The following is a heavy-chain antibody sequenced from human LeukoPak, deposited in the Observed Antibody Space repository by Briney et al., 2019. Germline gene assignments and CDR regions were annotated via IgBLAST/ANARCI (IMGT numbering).Heavy chain of an antibody. J-gene: IGHJ4*02. CDR2: VWYDGSNK. CDR3: AKDRCSSTSCAFDY. D-gene: IGHD2-2*01. V-gene: IGHV3-33*06. Sequence: TGGSLRLSCAASGFTFSSYGMHWVRQAPGKGLEWVAVVWYDGSNKYYADSVKGRFTISRDNSKNTLYLQMNSLRAEDTAVYCCAKDRCSSTSCAFDYWGQGTLVTVSS. CDR1: GFTFSSYG.